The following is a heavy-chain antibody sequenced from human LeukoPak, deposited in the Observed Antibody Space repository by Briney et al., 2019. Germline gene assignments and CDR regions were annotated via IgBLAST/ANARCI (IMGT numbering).Heavy chain of an antibody. CDR2: TSAYTGNT. V-gene: IGHV1-18*01. J-gene: IGHJ4*02. Sequence: ASVKVPCKASGYTFSTYGISWVRQAPGQGLEWMGRTSAYTGNTNYAQKFQGKVTMTTDTSTSTAYMELRSLTSDDTAVYYCARGSSTWHFEYWGQGTLVTVSS. D-gene: IGHD6-13*01. CDR1: GYTFSTYG. CDR3: ARGSSTWHFEY.